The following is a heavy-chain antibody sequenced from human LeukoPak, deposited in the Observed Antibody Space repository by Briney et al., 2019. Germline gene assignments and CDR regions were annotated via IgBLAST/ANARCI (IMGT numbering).Heavy chain of an antibody. J-gene: IGHJ6*03. V-gene: IGHV4-39*07. CDR2: IYYSGST. Sequence: SETLSLTCTVSGGSIRRSSYYWGWIRQPPGKGLEWIGTIYYSGSTYSNPSLKSRVTISIDKSKNPFSLKLSSVTAADTAVYYCARAVIVVVPAAIDYYYYYIDVWGKGTTVTVSS. D-gene: IGHD2-2*01. CDR1: GGSIRRSSYY. CDR3: ARAVIVVVPAAIDYYYYYIDV.